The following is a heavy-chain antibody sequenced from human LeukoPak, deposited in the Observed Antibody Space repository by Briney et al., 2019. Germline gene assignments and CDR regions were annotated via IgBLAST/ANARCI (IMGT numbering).Heavy chain of an antibody. CDR3: ARGLYCSGGSCYSGDYYYYYMDV. Sequence: ASVKVSCKASGYTFTSYGISWVRQAPGQGLEWMGWISAYNGNTNYAQKLQGRVTMTTDTSTSTAYMELRSLRSDDTAVYYCARGLYCSGGSCYSGDYYYYYMDVWGKGTTVTISS. CDR2: ISAYNGNT. J-gene: IGHJ6*03. V-gene: IGHV1-18*01. CDR1: GYTFTSYG. D-gene: IGHD2-15*01.